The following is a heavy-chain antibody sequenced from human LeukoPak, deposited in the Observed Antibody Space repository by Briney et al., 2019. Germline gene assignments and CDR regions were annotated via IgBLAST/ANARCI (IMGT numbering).Heavy chain of an antibody. CDR1: GGSFSGYY. CDR2: INHSGST. V-gene: IGHV4-34*01. D-gene: IGHD3-22*01. J-gene: IGHJ4*02. CDR3: SRSRYQYFFESRGYLYWFDY. Sequence: SETLSLTCAVYGGSFSGYYWSWIRQPPGKGLEWIGEINHSGSTNYNPSLKSRVTISVDTSKNQFSLKLSSVTAADTAVYYCSRSRYQYFFESRGYLYWFDYWGQGTLVTVSS.